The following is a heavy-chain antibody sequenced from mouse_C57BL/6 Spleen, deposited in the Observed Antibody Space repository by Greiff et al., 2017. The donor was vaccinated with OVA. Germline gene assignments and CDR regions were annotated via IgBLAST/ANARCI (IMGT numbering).Heavy chain of an antibody. CDR2: ISSGGSYT. J-gene: IGHJ1*03. CDR1: GFTFSSYG. V-gene: IGHV5-6*01. Sequence: EVKLMESGGDLVKPGGSLKLSCAASGFTFSSYGLSWVRQTPDKRLEWVATISSGGSYTYYPDSGKGRFTISRDNAKNTLYLQMSILKSEDSAMFYCARPSTIVTRDWYFDVWGTGTTVTVSS. CDR3: ARPSTIVTRDWYFDV. D-gene: IGHD2-5*01.